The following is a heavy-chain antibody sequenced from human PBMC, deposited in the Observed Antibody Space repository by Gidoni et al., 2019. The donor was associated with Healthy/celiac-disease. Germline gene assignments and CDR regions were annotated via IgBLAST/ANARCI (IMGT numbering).Heavy chain of an antibody. D-gene: IGHD3-22*01. J-gene: IGHJ4*02. CDR1: GFTFSSYA. CDR3: ARVYYDSSGYWGIDDY. CDR2: ISYDGSNK. V-gene: IGHV3-30-3*01. Sequence: QVQLVESGGGVVQPGRSLRLSCAASGFTFSSYAMHWVRQAPGKGLEWVAVISYDGSNKYYADSVKGRFTISRDNSKNTLYLQMNSLRAEDTAVYYCARVYYDSSGYWGIDDYWGQGTLVTVSS.